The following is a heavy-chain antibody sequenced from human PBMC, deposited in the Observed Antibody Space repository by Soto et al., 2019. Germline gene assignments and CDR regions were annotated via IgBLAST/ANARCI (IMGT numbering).Heavy chain of an antibody. V-gene: IGHV3-23*01. J-gene: IGHJ4*02. CDR2: ISGSGSNP. D-gene: IGHD4-17*01. CDR1: GFTFSSYA. CDR3: GNKDTMTIRFGCDH. Sequence: EVQVLESGGGLVQPGGSLRLSWASSGFTFSSYAMSWVRQAPGPGLEWVSAISGSGSNPYYADSVKGLFTISRDNPKNTLYLQLNSLRGKDTALSYRGNKDTMTIRFGCDHLGQGTLVNVAS.